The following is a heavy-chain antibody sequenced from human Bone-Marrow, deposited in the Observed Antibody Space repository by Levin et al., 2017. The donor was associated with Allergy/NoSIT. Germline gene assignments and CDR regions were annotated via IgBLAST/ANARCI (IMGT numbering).Heavy chain of an antibody. V-gene: IGHV4-34*01. CDR2: INHSGST. D-gene: IGHD6-13*01. CDR1: GGSFSGYY. CDR3: ARGGWGGIAAAGTLLHYFDY. J-gene: IGHJ4*02. Sequence: SETLSLTCAVYGGSFSGYYWSWIRQPPGKGLEWIGEINHSGSTNYNPSLKSRVTISVDTSKNQFSLKLSSVTAADTAVYYCARGGWGGIAAAGTLLHYFDYWAREPWSPSPQ.